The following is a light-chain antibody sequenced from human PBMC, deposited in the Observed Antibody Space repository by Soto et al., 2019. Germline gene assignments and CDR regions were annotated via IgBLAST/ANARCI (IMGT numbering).Light chain of an antibody. J-gene: IGLJ1*01. CDR2: EVT. Sequence: QSVLTQPPSASGSPGQSVTISCTGTSSDVGGYNYVSWYQQHPGKAPKLMIFEVTNRPSGVPDRFSGSKSGNTASLTVSGLQAEDEADYYCSSYAGTNNLYVFGTGTKVPV. CDR1: SSDVGGYNY. CDR3: SSYAGTNNLYV. V-gene: IGLV2-8*01.